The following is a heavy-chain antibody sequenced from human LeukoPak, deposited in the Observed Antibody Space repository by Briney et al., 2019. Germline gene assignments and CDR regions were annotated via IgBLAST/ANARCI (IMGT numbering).Heavy chain of an antibody. CDR3: ARGGHKLDIEATRYYYGVDV. CDR2: IESDGSRT. J-gene: IGHJ6*02. D-gene: IGHD5-12*01. Sequence: PGGSLRLSCAASGFTLSDYWMHWVRQGPGKGLVHASRIESDGSRTVYADSVKGRFTISRDDAKNTMYLQLNNLRDEDTAVYYCARGGHKLDIEATRYYYGVDVWGQGTTVTVSS. CDR1: GFTLSDYW. V-gene: IGHV3-74*03.